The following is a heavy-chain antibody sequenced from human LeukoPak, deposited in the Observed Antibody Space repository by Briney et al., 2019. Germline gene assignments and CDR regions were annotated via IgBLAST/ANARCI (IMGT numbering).Heavy chain of an antibody. Sequence: GGSLRLSCIASGLTFSSSGIHWVRQAPGKGLEWVAFIRSDGSNENYADSVKGRFTISRDNSKNTLYLQMNSLRAEDTAVYYCAKDPYYDSSRDWYFDLWGRGTLVTVSS. V-gene: IGHV3-30*02. D-gene: IGHD3-22*01. CDR2: IRSDGSNE. CDR3: AKDPYYDSSRDWYFDL. CDR1: GLTFSSSG. J-gene: IGHJ2*01.